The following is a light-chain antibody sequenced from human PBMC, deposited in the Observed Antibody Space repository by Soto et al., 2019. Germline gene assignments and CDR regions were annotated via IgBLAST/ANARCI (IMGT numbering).Light chain of an antibody. Sequence: DIPMTQSPSSVSASVGDRVIITCRASQGISTWLAWYQQKPGKAPNLLIYAASRLHSGVPSRFSGSGSGTDFTLTISSLQPEDSATYYCQQAYSYPITFGQGTRLEIK. V-gene: IGKV1-12*01. CDR2: AAS. CDR1: QGISTW. CDR3: QQAYSYPIT. J-gene: IGKJ5*01.